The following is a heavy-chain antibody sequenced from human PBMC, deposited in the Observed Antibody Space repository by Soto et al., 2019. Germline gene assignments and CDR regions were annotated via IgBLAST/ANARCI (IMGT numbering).Heavy chain of an antibody. J-gene: IGHJ4*02. CDR2: ISGSNNNI. CDR1: GFTLRNYE. V-gene: IGHV3-48*03. D-gene: IGHD2-21*02. Sequence: GGSLRLSCAASGFTLRNYEMNWIRQAPGKGLEWISKISGSNNNIYYADSVRGRFTISRDNAKNSLYLQMNSLRAEDTAIYYCASERLCGADCYFFDNWGQGTQVTVSS. CDR3: ASERLCGADCYFFDN.